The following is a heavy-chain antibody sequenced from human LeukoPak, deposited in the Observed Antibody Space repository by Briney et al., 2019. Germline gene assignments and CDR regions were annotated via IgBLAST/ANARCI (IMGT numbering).Heavy chain of an antibody. V-gene: IGHV3-23*01. D-gene: IGHD1-26*01. CDR3: AKDQGIMGPTVSFGH. CDR2: ISFSGDDT. J-gene: IGHJ4*02. Sequence: GGSLRLSCAASGFTFSSYAMSWVRQAPGKGLEWVSAISFSGDDTYYADSVKGRFTISRDNSKSTVFLQMNSLRAEDTAVYFCAKDQGIMGPTVSFGHWGQGTLVIVYS. CDR1: GFTFSSYA.